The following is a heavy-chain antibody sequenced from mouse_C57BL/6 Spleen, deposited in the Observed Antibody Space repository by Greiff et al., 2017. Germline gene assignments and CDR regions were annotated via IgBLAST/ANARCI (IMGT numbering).Heavy chain of an antibody. J-gene: IGHJ1*03. Sequence: VQLQQSGPELVKPGASVKMSCKASGYTFTDYNMHWVKQSHGKSLEWIGYINPNNGGTSYNQKFKGKATLTVNKSSSTAYMELRSLTSEDSAVYYCARSDGYCGYFGGWGTGTTVTVSS. V-gene: IGHV1-22*01. D-gene: IGHD2-3*01. CDR3: ARSDGYCGYFGG. CDR1: GYTFTDYN. CDR2: INPNNGGT.